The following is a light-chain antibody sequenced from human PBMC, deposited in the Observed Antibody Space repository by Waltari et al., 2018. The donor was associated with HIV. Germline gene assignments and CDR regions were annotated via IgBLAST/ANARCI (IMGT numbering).Light chain of an antibody. V-gene: IGLV1-44*01. CDR3: AAWDDSLNAVV. J-gene: IGLJ2*01. Sequence: QSVLTQPPSASGTPGQRVTISCSGSSSNTGRNTVTWYQQLPGTAPKLLIYSNNQRPSGVPDRFSGSKSGTSASLAISGLQSEDEADYYCAAWDDSLNAVVFGGGTKLTVL. CDR2: SNN. CDR1: SSNTGRNT.